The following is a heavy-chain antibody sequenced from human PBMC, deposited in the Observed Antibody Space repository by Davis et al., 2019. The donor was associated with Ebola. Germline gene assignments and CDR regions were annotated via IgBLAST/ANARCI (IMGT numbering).Heavy chain of an antibody. V-gene: IGHV1-18*04. CDR2: ISGHNGYT. J-gene: IGHJ5*02. CDR1: GYTFTSYG. Sequence: ASVKVSCKASGYTFTSYGINWVRQAPGQELEWMGWISGHNGYTRYAQKHQGRVTMTTDTAMTTAYMELTSLRSDDTAVYYCARDGSPYCTSSSCYRAAWFDPWGQGTLVTVSS. D-gene: IGHD2-2*01. CDR3: ARDGSPYCTSSSCYRAAWFDP.